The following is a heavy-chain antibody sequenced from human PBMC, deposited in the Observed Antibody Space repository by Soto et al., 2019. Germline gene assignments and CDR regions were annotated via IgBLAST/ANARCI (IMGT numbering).Heavy chain of an antibody. Sequence: PGGSLRLSCAASGFTFSSYWMHWVRQAPGKGLVWVSRINSDGSSTSYADSVKGRFTISRDNAKNTLYLQMNSLRAEDTAVYYCARVGRWLVRAFAFDPWGQGTLVTVSS. CDR1: GFTFSSYW. D-gene: IGHD6-19*01. V-gene: IGHV3-74*01. CDR2: INSDGSST. CDR3: ARVGRWLVRAFAFDP. J-gene: IGHJ5*02.